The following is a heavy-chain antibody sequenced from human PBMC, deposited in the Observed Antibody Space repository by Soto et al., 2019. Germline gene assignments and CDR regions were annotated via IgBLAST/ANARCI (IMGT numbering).Heavy chain of an antibody. CDR2: IWDDGRTT. CDR1: GFSFRSYG. V-gene: IGHV3-33*01. CDR3: ARNYGEYEVFDV. D-gene: IGHD4-17*01. J-gene: IGHJ3*01. Sequence: QVQLVESGGGVVQPGGSLTLSCVASGFSFRSYGMHWVRQAPGKGLEWLAVIWDDGRTTFYAGSVKGRFTISRDNPRNTVSLQMNSLRVEDTAMFYCARNYGEYEVFDVWGQGTVVSVSS.